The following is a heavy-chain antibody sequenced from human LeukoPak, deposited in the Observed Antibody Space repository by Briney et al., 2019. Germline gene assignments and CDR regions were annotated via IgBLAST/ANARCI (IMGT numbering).Heavy chain of an antibody. J-gene: IGHJ5*02. Sequence: ASVKVSCKASGYTFTSYGISWVRQAPGQGLEWMGWISAYNGNTNYAQKLQGRVTMTTDTSTSTAYMELRSLRSDDTAVYYCARSIYYYDSSGYLRTPFDPWGQGTLVTVSS. CDR3: ARSIYYYDSSGYLRTPFDP. D-gene: IGHD3-22*01. CDR2: ISAYNGNT. CDR1: GYTFTSYG. V-gene: IGHV1-18*01.